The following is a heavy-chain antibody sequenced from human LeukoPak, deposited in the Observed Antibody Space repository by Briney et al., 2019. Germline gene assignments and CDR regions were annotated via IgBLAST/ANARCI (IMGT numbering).Heavy chain of an antibody. Sequence: ASVKVSCKASGGTFSSYAISWVRQAPGQGLEWMGGIIPIFGTANYAQKFQGRVTITADKSTSTAYMELSSQRSEDTAVYYCARVNRRGATCFDYWGQGTLVTVSS. CDR3: ARVNRRGATCFDY. CDR2: IIPIFGTA. V-gene: IGHV1-69*06. J-gene: IGHJ4*02. D-gene: IGHD1-14*01. CDR1: GGTFSSYA.